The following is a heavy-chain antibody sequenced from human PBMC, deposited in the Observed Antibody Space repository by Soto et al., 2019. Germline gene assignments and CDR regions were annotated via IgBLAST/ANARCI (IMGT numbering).Heavy chain of an antibody. CDR2: ISAYNGNT. CDR3: ARGGAAAARAYYYYYGMDG. V-gene: IGHV1-18*04. J-gene: IGHJ6*02. CDR1: GYTFTSYG. D-gene: IGHD6-13*01. Sequence: ASVKVSCKASGYTFTSYGISWVRQAPGQGLEWMGWISAYNGNTNYAQKLQGRVTMTTDTSTSTAYMELRSLRSDDTAVYYCARGGAAAARAYYYYYGMDGWDQGTTVTVSS.